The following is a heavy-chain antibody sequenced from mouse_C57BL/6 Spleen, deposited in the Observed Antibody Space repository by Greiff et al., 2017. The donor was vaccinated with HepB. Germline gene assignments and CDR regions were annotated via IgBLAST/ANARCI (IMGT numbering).Heavy chain of an antibody. CDR3: ARYDSYYYAMDY. Sequence: QVQLKQPGAELVKPGASVKLSCKASGYTFTSYWMQWVKQRPGQGLEWIGEIDPSDSYTNYNQKFKGKATLTVDTSSSTAYMQLSSLTSEDSAVYYCARYDSYYYAMDYWGQGTSVTVSS. D-gene: IGHD2-4*01. V-gene: IGHV1-50*01. J-gene: IGHJ4*01. CDR2: IDPSDSYT. CDR1: GYTFTSYW.